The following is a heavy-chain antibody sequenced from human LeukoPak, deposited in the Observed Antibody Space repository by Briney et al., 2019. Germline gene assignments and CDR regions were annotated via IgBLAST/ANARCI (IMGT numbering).Heavy chain of an antibody. V-gene: IGHV3-21*01. CDR3: VRGVISGDDY. Sequence: GGSLRLSCAASGFTFSRYSLNWVRQAPGKGLEWVSSIGRSGSDIYYADSVQGRFTMSRDNAKSSLYLQMNSLRAEDTAVYFCVRGVISGDDYWGQGTLVTVSS. D-gene: IGHD3-10*01. CDR1: GFTFSRYS. CDR2: IGRSGSDI. J-gene: IGHJ4*02.